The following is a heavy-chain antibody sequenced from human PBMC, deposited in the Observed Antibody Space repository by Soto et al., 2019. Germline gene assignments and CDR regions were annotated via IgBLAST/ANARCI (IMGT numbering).Heavy chain of an antibody. J-gene: IGHJ4*02. CDR2: IYYSGST. CDR3: ARHSEYYGSGSYYPSLDY. CDR1: GGSISSSSYY. Sequence: PSXTLFLTCTLPGGSISSSSYYWGWIRQPPGKGVEWIGSIYYSGSTYYNPSLKSRVTISVDTSKNQFSLKLSSVTAADTAVYYCARHSEYYGSGSYYPSLDYCGQGTLVTXSS. D-gene: IGHD3-10*01. V-gene: IGHV4-39*01.